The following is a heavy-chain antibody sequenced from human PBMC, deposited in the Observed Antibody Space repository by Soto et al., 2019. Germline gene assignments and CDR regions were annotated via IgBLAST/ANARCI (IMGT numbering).Heavy chain of an antibody. CDR1: GATFGSYA. CDR2: IIPIFDTT. J-gene: IGHJ4*02. Sequence: QVQLVQSGAEVKNPGSSVKVSCKASGATFGSYAISWVRQAPGQGLEWMGGIIPIFDTTNYAQNFQGRVTITADEATSTAYMELSSLRSEDTAVYYCARDGHSGQKYYFDYWGQGTLVTVSS. D-gene: IGHD1-26*01. CDR3: ARDGHSGQKYYFDY. V-gene: IGHV1-69*01.